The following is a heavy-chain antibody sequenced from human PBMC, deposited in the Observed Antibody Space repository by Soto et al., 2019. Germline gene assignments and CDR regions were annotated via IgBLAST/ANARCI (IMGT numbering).Heavy chain of an antibody. D-gene: IGHD3-3*01. CDR2: ISAYNGNT. CDR3: ARDPSTTVLEWLFGWFDP. CDR1: GYTFTSYG. J-gene: IGHJ5*02. Sequence: ASVKVSCKASGYTFTSYGISWVRQASGQGLEWMGWISAYNGNTNYAQKLQGRVTMTTDTSTSTAYMELRSLRSDDTAVYYCARDPSTTVLEWLFGWFDPWGQGTLVTVPS. V-gene: IGHV1-18*01.